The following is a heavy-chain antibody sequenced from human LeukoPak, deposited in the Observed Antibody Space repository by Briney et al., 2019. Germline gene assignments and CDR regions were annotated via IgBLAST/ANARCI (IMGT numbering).Heavy chain of an antibody. J-gene: IGHJ4*02. V-gene: IGHV3-13*01. Sequence: GGSLRLSCAASGFTFSSYDMHWVRQATGKGLEWVSAIGTAGDTYYPGSVKGRFTISRENAKNSLYLQMNSLRAGDTAVYYCARAHDYGDYGGEVLFDYWGQGTLVTVSS. CDR2: IGTAGDT. CDR3: ARAHDYGDYGGEVLFDY. CDR1: GFTFSSYD. D-gene: IGHD4-17*01.